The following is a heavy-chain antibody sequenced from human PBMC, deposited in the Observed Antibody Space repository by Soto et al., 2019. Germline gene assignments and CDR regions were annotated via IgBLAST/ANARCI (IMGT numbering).Heavy chain of an antibody. Sequence: EVQLVESGGGLIQPGGSLRLSCAASGFTVSTNYMSWVRQVPGKGLEWVSVIYSGGSTYYADSVKGRFTISRDNSKNTLYLQMNSLRAEDTAVYYCARASIAAAGYYFDYWGQGTLVTVSS. CDR1: GFTVSTNY. J-gene: IGHJ4*02. D-gene: IGHD6-13*01. V-gene: IGHV3-53*01. CDR3: ARASIAAAGYYFDY. CDR2: IYSGGST.